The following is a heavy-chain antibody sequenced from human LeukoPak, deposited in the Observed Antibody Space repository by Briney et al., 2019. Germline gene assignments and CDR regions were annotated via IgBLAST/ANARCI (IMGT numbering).Heavy chain of an antibody. CDR3: ARAVYGDYGDY. CDR1: GGSISSGNYY. CDR2: IFASGSS. V-gene: IGHV4-61*02. D-gene: IGHD4-17*01. Sequence: SETLSLTCTVSGGSISSGNYYWTWIRQPAGKGLELIGRIFASGSSNYNPSLKSRATISVDTSKNQFPLKLSSVTAADTAVYYCARAVYGDYGDYWGQGTLVTVSS. J-gene: IGHJ4*02.